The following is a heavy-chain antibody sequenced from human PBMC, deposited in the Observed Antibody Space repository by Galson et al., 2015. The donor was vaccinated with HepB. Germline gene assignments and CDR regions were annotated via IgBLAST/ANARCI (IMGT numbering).Heavy chain of an antibody. Sequence: SLRLSCAASGFTFSSYAMSWVRQAPGKGLEWVSAISGSGGSTYYADSVKGRFTISRDNSKNTLYLQMNSLRAEDTAVYYCAKDHVATMIVVVITYFDYWGQGTLVTVSS. CDR1: GFTFSSYA. CDR2: ISGSGGST. CDR3: AKDHVATMIVVVITYFDY. D-gene: IGHD3-22*01. J-gene: IGHJ4*02. V-gene: IGHV3-23*01.